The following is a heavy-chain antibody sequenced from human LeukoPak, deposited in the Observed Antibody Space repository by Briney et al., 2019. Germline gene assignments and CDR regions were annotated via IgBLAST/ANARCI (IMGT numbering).Heavy chain of an antibody. Sequence: GGSLRLSCVASGFRFSSHWMSWVRHTPGKGLEWVANINQDGSTKYYRDFAKGRFTISRDNAKNSLYLQMNSLGPEDTAVYYCARDPYSGNYGNYYYYYMDVWGKGTTVTISS. CDR2: INQDGSTK. D-gene: IGHD1-26*01. J-gene: IGHJ6*03. V-gene: IGHV3-7*01. CDR3: ARDPYSGNYGNYYYYYMDV. CDR1: GFRFSSHW.